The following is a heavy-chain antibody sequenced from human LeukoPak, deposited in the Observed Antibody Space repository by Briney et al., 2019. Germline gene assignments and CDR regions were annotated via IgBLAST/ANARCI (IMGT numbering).Heavy chain of an antibody. CDR1: GGSFSGYY. V-gene: IGHV4-34*01. D-gene: IGHD4-11*01. CDR3: VREKAYSNYGIDY. CDR2: INHSGST. Sequence: SETLSLTCAVYGGSFSGYYWSWIRQPPGKGLEWIGEINHSGSTNYNPSLKSRVTISVDTSKNQFSLKLSSVTAADTAVYYCVREKAYSNYGIDYWGQGTLVTVSS. J-gene: IGHJ4*02.